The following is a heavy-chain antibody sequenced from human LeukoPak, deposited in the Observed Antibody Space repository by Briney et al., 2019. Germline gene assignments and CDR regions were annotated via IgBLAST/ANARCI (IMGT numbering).Heavy chain of an antibody. CDR2: ISSSSSTI. CDR1: GFTFSSYS. D-gene: IGHD1-26*01. CDR3: AREGVGWELLRTIDY. J-gene: IGHJ4*02. V-gene: IGHV3-48*04. Sequence: PGGSLRLSCAASGFTFSSYSMNWVRQAPGKGLEWVSYISSSSSTIYYADSVKGRFTISRDNAKNSLYLQMNSLRAEDTAVYYCAREGVGWELLRTIDYWGQGTLVTVSS.